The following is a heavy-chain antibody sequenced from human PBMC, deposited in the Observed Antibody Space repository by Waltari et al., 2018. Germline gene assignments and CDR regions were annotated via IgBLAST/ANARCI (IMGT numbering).Heavy chain of an antibody. CDR2: IFPVFGTA. V-gene: IGHV1-69*01. CDR3: ARIKESGRSRMGPFDS. D-gene: IGHD1-26*01. Sequence: RQAHGQGMGWMGGIFPVFGTANDAQKFRGRVTITWDESTSTVNREVRRLTSEDTAVYYWARIKESGRSRMGPFDSWGQGTLVTVSS. J-gene: IGHJ4*02.